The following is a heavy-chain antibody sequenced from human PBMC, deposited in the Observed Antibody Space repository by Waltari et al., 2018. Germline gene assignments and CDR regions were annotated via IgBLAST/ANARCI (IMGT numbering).Heavy chain of an antibody. V-gene: IGHV3-48*03. D-gene: IGHD4-17*01. CDR3: AGAQGDYAFDY. CDR2: ISSSGSTI. CDR1: GFTFGSYE. Sequence: EVQLVESGGGLVQPGGSLSLSCVASGFTFGSYEMNWVRQAPGKGLEWVSYISSSGSTIYYADSVKGRFTISRDNAKNSLYLQMNSLRGEDTAVYYCAGAQGDYAFDYWGQGTLVTVSS. J-gene: IGHJ4*02.